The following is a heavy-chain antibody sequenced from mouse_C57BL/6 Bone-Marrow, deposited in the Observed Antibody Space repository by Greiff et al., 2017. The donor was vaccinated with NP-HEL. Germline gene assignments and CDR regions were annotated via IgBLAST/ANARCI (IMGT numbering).Heavy chain of an antibody. CDR3: ARQGAAQASLDY. V-gene: IGHV5-12*01. CDR1: GFTFSDYY. D-gene: IGHD3-2*02. Sequence: DVKLVESGGGLVQPGGSLKLSCAASGFTFSDYYMYWVRQTPEKRLEWVAYISNGGGSTYYPDTVKGRFTISRDNAKNTLYLQMSRLKSEDTAMYYCARQGAAQASLDYWGQGTTLTVSS. J-gene: IGHJ2*01. CDR2: ISNGGGST.